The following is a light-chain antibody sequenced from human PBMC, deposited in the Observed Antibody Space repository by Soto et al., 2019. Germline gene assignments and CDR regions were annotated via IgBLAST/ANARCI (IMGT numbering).Light chain of an antibody. Sequence: EIVLTQSPGTLSLSPGERATLSCRASQSISSTYLAWYQQKPGQAPRLLIYGASSRATDLPDRFSGSGSGTDFTLTISRLEPEDFAVYYCKQYGSSRWTFGQGTKVEIK. CDR2: GAS. V-gene: IGKV3-20*01. J-gene: IGKJ1*01. CDR1: QSISSTY. CDR3: KQYGSSRWT.